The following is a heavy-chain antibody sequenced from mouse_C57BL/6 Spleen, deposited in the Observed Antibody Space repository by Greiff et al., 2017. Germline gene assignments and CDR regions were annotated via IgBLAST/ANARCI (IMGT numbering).Heavy chain of an antibody. CDR1: GYTFTSYW. CDR3: ARPVGGDFDY. D-gene: IGHD1-1*01. CDR2: IDPSDSYT. Sequence: QVQLQQPGAELVRPGTSVKLSCKASGYTFTSYWMHWVKQRPGQGLEWIGVIDPSDSYTNYNHKFKGKATLTVDTSSSTAYMQLSSLTSEDSAVYYCARPVGGDFDYWGQGTTLTVSS. J-gene: IGHJ2*01. V-gene: IGHV1-59*01.